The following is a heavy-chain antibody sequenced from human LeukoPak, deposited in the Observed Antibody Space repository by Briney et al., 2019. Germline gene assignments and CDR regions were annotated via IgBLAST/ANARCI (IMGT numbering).Heavy chain of an antibody. Sequence: SVKVSCKDSGYSFSSYGISWVRQAPGQGLEWMGWISAYNGNTNYAQKLQGRVTMTTDTSTSTAYMELRSLRSDDTAVYYCARALYYYDSSGYTFDYWGQGTLVTISS. CDR3: ARALYYYDSSGYTFDY. J-gene: IGHJ4*02. CDR1: GYSFSSYG. V-gene: IGHV1-18*01. D-gene: IGHD3-22*01. CDR2: ISAYNGNT.